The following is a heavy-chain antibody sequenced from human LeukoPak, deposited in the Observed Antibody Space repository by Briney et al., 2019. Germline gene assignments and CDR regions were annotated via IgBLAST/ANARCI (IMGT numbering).Heavy chain of an antibody. CDR3: AKRVTTVEPSVVDV. J-gene: IGHJ6*02. CDR2: IYSGGST. V-gene: IGHV3-53*01. CDR1: GFTVSSNY. D-gene: IGHD4-23*01. Sequence: GGSLRLSCAASGFTVSSNYMNWVRQPPGKGLEWVSVIYSGGSTYYADSVKGRFTISRDNSKNTLYLQMNSLRVEDTAVYYCAKRVTTVEPSVVDVWGQGTAVTVSS.